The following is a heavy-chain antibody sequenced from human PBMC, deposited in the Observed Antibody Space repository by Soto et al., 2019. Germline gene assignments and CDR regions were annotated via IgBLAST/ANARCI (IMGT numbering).Heavy chain of an antibody. CDR3: ARGSVSDTEEFGNWFDP. J-gene: IGHJ5*02. CDR1: GGSISSYY. Sequence: SSETLSLTCTVSGGSISSYYWSWIRQPPGKGLEWIGYIYYSGSTNYNPSLKSRVTISVDTSKNQFSLKLSSVTAADTAVYYCARGSVSDTEEFGNWFDPCGQGTLVTVSS. V-gene: IGHV4-59*01. D-gene: IGHD3-10*01. CDR2: IYYSGST.